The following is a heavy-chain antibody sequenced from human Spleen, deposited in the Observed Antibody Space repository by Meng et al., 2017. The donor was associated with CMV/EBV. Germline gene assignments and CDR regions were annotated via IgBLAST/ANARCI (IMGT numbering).Heavy chain of an antibody. Sequence: LSLTCAASGFTFSSYWMSWVRQAPGRGLEWVANINQDGSEKYYGDSVKGRFTISRDNAKISLYLQMDSLRAEDTAVYYCARDLGSASGGYFDNWGQGTLVTVSS. CDR2: INQDGSEK. D-gene: IGHD1-26*01. CDR1: GFTFSSYW. CDR3: ARDLGSASGGYFDN. V-gene: IGHV3-7*01. J-gene: IGHJ4*02.